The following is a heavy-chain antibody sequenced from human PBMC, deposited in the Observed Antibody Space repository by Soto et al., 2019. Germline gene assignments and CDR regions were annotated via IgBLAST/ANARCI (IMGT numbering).Heavy chain of an antibody. J-gene: IGHJ6*02. CDR3: ARERTSKGGMDI. V-gene: IGHV3-74*01. CDR1: GSTFSSDW. Sequence: GGSLRLSCAASGSTFSSDWMNWVRQSPGKGLEWVSRIISGGTRATYADFVKGRFTITRDNAKNTLYPQMHSLTADDTAVYYCARERTSKGGMDIWGQGTTVTVSS. CDR2: IISGGTRA.